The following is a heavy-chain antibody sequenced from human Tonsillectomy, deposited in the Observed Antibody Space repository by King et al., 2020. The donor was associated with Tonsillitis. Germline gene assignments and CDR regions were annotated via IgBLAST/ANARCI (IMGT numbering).Heavy chain of an antibody. J-gene: IGHJ6*02. CDR1: GYSFTNYW. CDR2: IYPGDSDT. CDR3: ARVVLPAALYYDMDV. D-gene: IGHD2-2*01. Sequence: VQLVESGAEVKKPGESLKISCKGSGYSFTNYWIGWVRQMPGKGLEWMGIIYPGDSDTTYSPSFQGQVTISADKSISTAYLQWSSLKASDTAMYYCARVVLPAALYYDMDVWGQGTTVTVSS. V-gene: IGHV5-51*01.